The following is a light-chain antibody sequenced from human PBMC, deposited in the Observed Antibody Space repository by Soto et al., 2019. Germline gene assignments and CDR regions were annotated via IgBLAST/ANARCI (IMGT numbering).Light chain of an antibody. CDR1: SSDVGAYNY. V-gene: IGLV2-14*01. Sequence: QSALTQPASVSGSPGQSITISCTGTSSDVGAYNYVSWYQQYPGRAPKVIIFEVRKRPSGVSTRFSGSKSGDTASLTISGLQAEDEADYYCSSDRSSTTFVFGTGTKLTVL. J-gene: IGLJ1*01. CDR2: EVR. CDR3: SSDRSSTTFV.